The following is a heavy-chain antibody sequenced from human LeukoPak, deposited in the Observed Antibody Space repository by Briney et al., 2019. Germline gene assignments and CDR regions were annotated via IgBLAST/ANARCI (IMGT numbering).Heavy chain of an antibody. CDR2: INSDGSST. D-gene: IGHD1/OR15-1a*01. Sequence: GGSLRLSCAASGFTFSSYWMHWVRQAPGKGLVWVSRINSDGSSTNYADSVKGRFTISRDNAKNTLYLQMNSLRAEDTAVYYCARGLTGTNAFDFLGQGTLVTVS. CDR1: GFTFSSYW. J-gene: IGHJ3*01. CDR3: ARGLTGTNAFDF. V-gene: IGHV3-74*01.